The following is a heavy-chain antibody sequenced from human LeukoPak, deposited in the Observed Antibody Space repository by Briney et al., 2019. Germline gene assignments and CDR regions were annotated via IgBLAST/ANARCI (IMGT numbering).Heavy chain of an antibody. CDR3: ARGGTYYDFWSGHYFDY. D-gene: IGHD3-3*01. CDR1: GYTFTSYG. CDR2: ISAYNGNT. J-gene: IGHJ4*02. Sequence: ASVKVSCKASGYTFTSYGISWVRQAPGQGLEWMGWISAYNGNTNYAQKLQGRVTMTTDTSTSTAYMELRSLRSDDTAVYYCARGGTYYDFWSGHYFDYWGQGTLVTVSS. V-gene: IGHV1-18*01.